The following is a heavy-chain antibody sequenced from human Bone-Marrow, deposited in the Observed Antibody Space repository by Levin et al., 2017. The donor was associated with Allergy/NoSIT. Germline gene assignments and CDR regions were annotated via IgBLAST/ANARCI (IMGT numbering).Heavy chain of an antibody. CDR2: ISSSGST. CDR1: GGSVSSDTYY. Sequence: SETLSLTCTVSGGSVSSDTYYWSWIRQPPGKGLEWIGYISSSGSTYYNPSLMSRVTISVHTSKNQFSLKLTSVTPADTAVFYCARDDYADFTGWVWGQGSLVTVSS. J-gene: IGHJ4*02. CDR3: ARDDYADFTGWV. V-gene: IGHV4-61*01. D-gene: IGHD4-17*01.